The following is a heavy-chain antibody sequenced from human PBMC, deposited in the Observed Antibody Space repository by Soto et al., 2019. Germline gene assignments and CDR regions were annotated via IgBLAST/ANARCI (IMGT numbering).Heavy chain of an antibody. D-gene: IGHD2-2*01. CDR2: ISGRGDTT. V-gene: IGHV3-23*01. CDR3: ADTVPAATHYDYYDMDV. CDR1: GFTFTYYS. Sequence: PGGSLRLSCRASGFTFTYYSMSWVRQAPGKGLEWVAHISGRGDTTYYADSVKGRFTISRDNFKSTLYLQMNSLRADDTAVYYCADTVPAATHYDYYDMDVWGQGTTVTVSS. J-gene: IGHJ6*02.